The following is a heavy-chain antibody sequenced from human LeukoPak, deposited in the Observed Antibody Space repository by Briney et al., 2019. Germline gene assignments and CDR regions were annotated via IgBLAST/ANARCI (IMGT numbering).Heavy chain of an antibody. J-gene: IGHJ4*02. Sequence: NPSETLSLTCTVSGGSISSGDYYWSWIRQPPGKGLEWIGYIYYSGSTYYNPSLKSRVTISVDTSKNQFSLKLSSVTAADTAVYYCARDIGYGGIDCWGQGTLVTVSS. D-gene: IGHD5-18*01. CDR1: GGSISSGDYY. CDR3: ARDIGYGGIDC. CDR2: IYYSGST. V-gene: IGHV4-30-4*01.